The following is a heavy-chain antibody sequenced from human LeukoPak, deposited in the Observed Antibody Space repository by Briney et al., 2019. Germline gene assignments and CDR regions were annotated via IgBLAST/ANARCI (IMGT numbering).Heavy chain of an antibody. D-gene: IGHD3-10*01. V-gene: IGHV4-59*08. CDR2: IHYTGST. Sequence: PSETLSLTCTVSGGSLRSYFWSWIRQSPGKGLEWIGHIHYTGSTNYSPSLKSRVTISVDTSKNQFSLKLSSVTAADAAVYYCARHGTPSGWFDPWGQGTLVTVSS. J-gene: IGHJ5*02. CDR1: GGSLRSYF. CDR3: ARHGTPSGWFDP.